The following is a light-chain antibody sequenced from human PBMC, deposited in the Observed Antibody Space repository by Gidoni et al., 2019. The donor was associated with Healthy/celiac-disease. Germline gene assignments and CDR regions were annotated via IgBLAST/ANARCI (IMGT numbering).Light chain of an antibody. Sequence: DLKMTQSPSSLSASVGDRVTITCRASQSISSYLNWYQQKPGKAPKRLIYAASSLQSGVPSRFSGSGSGTDFTLTISSLQPEDFATYYCQQSYSGFTFGPGTKVDIK. CDR2: AAS. CDR3: QQSYSGFT. J-gene: IGKJ3*01. V-gene: IGKV1-39*01. CDR1: QSISSY.